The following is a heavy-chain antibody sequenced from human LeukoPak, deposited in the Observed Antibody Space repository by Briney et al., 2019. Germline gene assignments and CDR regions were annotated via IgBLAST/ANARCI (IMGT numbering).Heavy chain of an antibody. CDR1: GYTFTSYD. J-gene: IGHJ6*03. D-gene: IGHD6-19*01. CDR2: MNPNNGNT. Sequence: GASVKVPCKASGYTFTSYDINWVRQATGQGLEWMGWMNPNNGNTGYAQKFQGRVTMTRNTSISTAYMELSSLRSEDTAVYYCARGRRQQWLVQSYYYMDVWGKGTTVTVSS. CDR3: ARGRRQQWLVQSYYYMDV. V-gene: IGHV1-8*01.